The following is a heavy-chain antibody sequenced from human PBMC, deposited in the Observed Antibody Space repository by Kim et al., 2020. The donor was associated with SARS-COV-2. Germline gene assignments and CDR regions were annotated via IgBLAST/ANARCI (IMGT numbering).Heavy chain of an antibody. CDR3: ARGGNVLRYFGWSPEPDMDV. J-gene: IGHJ6*02. V-gene: IGHV3-13*01. Sequence: GRFTISRENAKNSLYLQMNSLRAEDTAVYYCARGGNVLRYFGWSPEPDMDVWGQGTTVAVSS. D-gene: IGHD3-9*01.